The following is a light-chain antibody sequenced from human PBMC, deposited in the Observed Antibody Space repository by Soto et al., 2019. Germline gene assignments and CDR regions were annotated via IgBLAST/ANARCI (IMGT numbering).Light chain of an antibody. CDR1: QDISNY. V-gene: IGKV1-33*01. CDR2: DAS. J-gene: IGKJ4*01. Sequence: DIQMTQSPSSLSASLGDRVTITCQASQDISNYLNWYQQKPGKAPKLLIYDASNLETGVPSRSSGSRSGTDFTFTISSLQPEDIATYYCQQYDYLRTFGGGTKVDI. CDR3: QQYDYLRT.